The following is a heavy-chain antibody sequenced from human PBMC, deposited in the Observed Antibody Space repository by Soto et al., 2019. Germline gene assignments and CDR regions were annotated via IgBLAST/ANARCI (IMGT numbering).Heavy chain of an antibody. CDR3: AHIYGDYSNYYYYYMDV. Sequence: QITLKESGPTLVKPTQTLTLTCTFSGFSLSTGGVGVGWIRQPPGKALDWLALIYWDDDKRYSPSLKSRLTITKDTSKNQVVLTMTNMDPVDTATYSCAHIYGDYSNYYYYYMDVWGKGTTVTVSS. CDR2: IYWDDDK. J-gene: IGHJ6*03. CDR1: GFSLSTGGVG. V-gene: IGHV2-5*02. D-gene: IGHD4-17*01.